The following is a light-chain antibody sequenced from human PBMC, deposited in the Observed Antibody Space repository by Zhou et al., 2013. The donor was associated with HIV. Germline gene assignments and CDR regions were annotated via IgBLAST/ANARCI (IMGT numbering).Light chain of an antibody. V-gene: IGKV3-11*01. CDR1: QSVRNS. Sequence: EIVLTQSPATLSLSPGERVTLSCRASQSVRNSLAWFQQKPGQAPRLLIYDASNRATGVPARFSGSGSGTDFTLTITRLEPEDFAVYYCQQYDRSPLTFGGGTKVEIK. J-gene: IGKJ4*01. CDR3: QQYDRSPLT. CDR2: DAS.